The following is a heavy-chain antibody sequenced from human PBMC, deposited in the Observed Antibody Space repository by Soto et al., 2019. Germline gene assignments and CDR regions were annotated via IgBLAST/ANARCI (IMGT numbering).Heavy chain of an antibody. CDR2: FNTDGSTT. CDR1: GFTFSHHW. V-gene: IGHV3-74*01. CDR3: LGTGSNSY. J-gene: IGHJ4*02. D-gene: IGHD1-26*01. Sequence: EVQLVESGGGYVQPGGSLRLSCAASGFTFSHHWMHWVRQAPGKGLVWVSRFNTDGSTTTYADSVKGRCPISRDNAKNTFHLQMNSLRAEDTAIYYCLGTGSNSYWGQGTLVTVSS.